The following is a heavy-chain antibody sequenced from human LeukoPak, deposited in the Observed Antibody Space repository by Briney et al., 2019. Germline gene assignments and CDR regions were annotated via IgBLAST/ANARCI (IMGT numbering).Heavy chain of an antibody. CDR1: SESFSVYS. J-gene: IGHJ3*02. CDR2: INHIVST. V-gene: IGHV4-34*01. D-gene: IGHD3-3*01. CDR3: PRGHRLRIVLLESLPVFGDI. Sequence: SETLSLTCAVYSESFSVYSWSWVRHPPRKGREWSGEINHIVSTNYNPSLQSRVTISLATSKTQFSLKRSSVAAATTARSYVPRGHRLRIVLLESLPVFGDIWGQGTMVTVSS.